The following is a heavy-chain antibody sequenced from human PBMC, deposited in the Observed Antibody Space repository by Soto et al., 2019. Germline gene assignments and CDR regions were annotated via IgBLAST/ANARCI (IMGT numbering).Heavy chain of an antibody. V-gene: IGHV3-30-3*01. CDR2: ISYDGSNK. CDR3: ARGTWELLYYFDY. J-gene: IGHJ4*02. Sequence: QVQLVESGGGVVQPGRSLRLSCAASGFTFSSYAMHWVRQAPGKGLEWVAVISYDGSNKYYADSVKGRFTISRDNSKNTLYLQMNSLRAEYTAVYYCARGTWELLYYFDYWGQGTLVTVSS. D-gene: IGHD1-26*01. CDR1: GFTFSSYA.